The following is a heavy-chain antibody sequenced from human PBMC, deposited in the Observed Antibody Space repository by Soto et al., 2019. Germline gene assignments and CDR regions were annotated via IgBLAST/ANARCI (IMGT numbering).Heavy chain of an antibody. V-gene: IGHV4-31*03. CDR1: GGSISSGGYY. Sequence: TLSLTCTVSGGSISSGGYYWSWILQHPGKGLEWIGYIYYSGSTYYNPSLKSRVTISVDTSKNQFSLKLSSVTAADTAVYYCARDGPGEVVTTFRRFYYGMDVWGQGTTVTVSS. CDR3: ARDGPGEVVTTFRRFYYGMDV. CDR2: IYYSGST. J-gene: IGHJ6*02. D-gene: IGHD3-3*01.